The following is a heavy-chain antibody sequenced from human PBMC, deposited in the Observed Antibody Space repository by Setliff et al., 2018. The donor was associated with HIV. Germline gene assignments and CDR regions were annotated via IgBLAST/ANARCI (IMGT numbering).Heavy chain of an antibody. D-gene: IGHD3-22*01. CDR3: AMAYYYDSSGYRNDAFDI. V-gene: IGHV1-2*02. CDR1: GYTFTGYY. Sequence: ASVKVSCKASGYTFTGYYMYWVRQAPGQGLEWMGWINPNSGGTNYAQKFQGRVTMTRDTSISTAYMELSRLRSDDTAVYYGAMAYYYDSSGYRNDAFDIWGQGTMVTVSS. J-gene: IGHJ3*02. CDR2: INPNSGGT.